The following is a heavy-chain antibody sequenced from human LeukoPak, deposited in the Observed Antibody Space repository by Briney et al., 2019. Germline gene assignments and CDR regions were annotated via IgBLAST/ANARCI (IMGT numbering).Heavy chain of an antibody. D-gene: IGHD4-17*01. V-gene: IGHV4-4*07. CDR2: INPNGGS. J-gene: IGHJ4*02. CDR3: AREYGDLDY. Sequence: PGGSLRLSCAASGFTFSSYSMSWIRQPAGKGLEWIGRINPNGGSNYNPSLKSRVTMSTDTSSNKFSLKLRSVTAADTAVYYCAREYGDLDYWGRGILVTVSS. CDR1: GFTFSSYS.